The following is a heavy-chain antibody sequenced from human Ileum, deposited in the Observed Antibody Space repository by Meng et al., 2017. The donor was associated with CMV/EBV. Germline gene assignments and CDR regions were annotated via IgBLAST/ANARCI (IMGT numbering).Heavy chain of an antibody. CDR2: TAYRSTSDY. CDR1: GDTVCTNSVA. Sequence: QVNLQHPGPGLVKPSQTLSLTCAVSGDTVCTNSVAWNWIRHPPLRGLEWLGKTAYRSTSDYEYSVSVESRITINPDTTKNHFYLHLRSVTPEDTANYYCARESGLLRFDHWGQGTLVTVSS. CDR3: ARESGLLRFDH. J-gene: IGHJ4*02. V-gene: IGHV6-1*01.